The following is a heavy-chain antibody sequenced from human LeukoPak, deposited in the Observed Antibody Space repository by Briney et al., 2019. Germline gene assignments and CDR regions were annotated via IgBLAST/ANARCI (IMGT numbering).Heavy chain of an antibody. CDR2: ISGRGGST. CDR1: GFTFSSYA. D-gene: IGHD2-8*01. J-gene: IGHJ4*02. Sequence: GGSLRLSCAASGFTFSSYAVSWVRQAPGKGLEWVSSISGRGGSTYSADSVKGRFTISRDNSKNTLYLQMNSLRAEDTALYYCAKDRSCTNDICHGDFDYWGQGTLVTVSS. V-gene: IGHV3-23*01. CDR3: AKDRSCTNDICHGDFDY.